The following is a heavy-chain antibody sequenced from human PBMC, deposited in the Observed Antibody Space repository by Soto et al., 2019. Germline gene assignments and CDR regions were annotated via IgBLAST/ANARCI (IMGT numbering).Heavy chain of an antibody. Sequence: PSETRSVTCTVSCGAISSGGDDWSWIRQHPGKGRDWIGYIYYSGSTYYNPSLKSRVTISVDTSKNQFSLKLSSVTAADTAVYYCARADLGYCSGGSCYPEDYYYYMDVWGKGTTVTVSS. CDR2: IYYSGST. CDR1: CGAISSGGDD. V-gene: IGHV4-31*03. D-gene: IGHD2-15*01. J-gene: IGHJ6*03. CDR3: ARADLGYCSGGSCYPEDYYYYMDV.